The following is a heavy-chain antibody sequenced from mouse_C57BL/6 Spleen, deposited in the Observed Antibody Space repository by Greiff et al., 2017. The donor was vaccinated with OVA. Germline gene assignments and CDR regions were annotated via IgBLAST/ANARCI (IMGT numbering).Heavy chain of an antibody. CDR3: ARPAYDGYFDY. V-gene: IGHV1-50*01. CDR1: GYTFTSYW. J-gene: IGHJ2*01. Sequence: QVQLQQSGPELVRPGASVKLSCKASGYTFTSYWMQWVKQRPGQGLEWIGEIDPSDSYTNYNQKFKGKATLTVDTSSSTAYMQLSSLTSEDSAVYYCARPAYDGYFDYWGQGTTLTVSS. D-gene: IGHD2-3*01. CDR2: IDPSDSYT.